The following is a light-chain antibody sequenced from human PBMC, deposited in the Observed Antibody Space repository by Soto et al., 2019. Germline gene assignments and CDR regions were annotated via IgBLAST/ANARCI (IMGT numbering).Light chain of an antibody. CDR3: QQYGSAPLIT. CDR1: QRLSASD. Sequence: EIVFTQSPGTLSLSPEQRATLSCRASQRLSASDIAWYQQKPGQAPKFLIYGVSSRATGIPDRFSGSGSGTDFTLTISRLEPEDFAVYHCQQYGSAPLITFGQGTRLEIK. V-gene: IGKV3-20*01. CDR2: GVS. J-gene: IGKJ5*01.